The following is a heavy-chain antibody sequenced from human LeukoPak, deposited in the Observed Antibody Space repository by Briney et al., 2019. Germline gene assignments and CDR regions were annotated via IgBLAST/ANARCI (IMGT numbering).Heavy chain of an antibody. CDR2: INPNSGGT. J-gene: IGHJ4*02. CDR3: ARAAVVVAEIDY. V-gene: IGHV1-2*02. Sequence: APVKVSCKASGYTFTGYYMHWVRQAPGQGLEWMGWINPNSGGTNYAQKFQGRVTMTRDTSISTDYMELSRLRSDDTAVYYCARAAVVVAEIDYWGQGTLVTVSS. CDR1: GYTFTGYY. D-gene: IGHD2-15*01.